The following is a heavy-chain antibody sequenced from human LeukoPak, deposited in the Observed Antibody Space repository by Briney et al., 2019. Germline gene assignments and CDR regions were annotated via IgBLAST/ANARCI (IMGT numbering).Heavy chain of an antibody. Sequence: GGSLRLSCAASGFTFISNCMSWVRQAPGKGLEWVAKIKQDGSEKYYVDSVKGRFTISRDNAKNSLYLQMNSLRAEDTAVYYCARGYGNYGYWGQGTLVTVSS. D-gene: IGHD4-11*01. J-gene: IGHJ4*02. CDR3: ARGYGNYGY. CDR2: IKQDGSEK. V-gene: IGHV3-7*01. CDR1: GFTFISNC.